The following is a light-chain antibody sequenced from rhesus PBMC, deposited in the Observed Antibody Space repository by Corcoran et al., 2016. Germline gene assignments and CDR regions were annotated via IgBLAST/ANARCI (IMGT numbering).Light chain of an antibody. Sequence: QAALTQSPSVSGSTGQSVTISCTGTSSDIGGYNRVSWYQQHPGKAPKLMIYEVSKRPSGVSDRFSGSKSGNTASLTISGLQAEDEADYYCSSYSSSSAYIFGAGTRRTVL. CDR2: EVS. CDR3: SSYSSSSAYI. CDR1: SSDIGGYNR. J-gene: IGLJ1*01. V-gene: IGLV2-13*02.